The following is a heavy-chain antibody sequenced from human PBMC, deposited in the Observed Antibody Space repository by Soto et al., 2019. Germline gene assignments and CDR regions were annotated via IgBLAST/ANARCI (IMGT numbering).Heavy chain of an antibody. CDR2: FNPNSGGT. D-gene: IGHD3-22*01. Sequence: QVQLVQSGAEVKKPGASVKVSCKASGYIFTGYYMHWLRQAPGQGLEWMGWFNPNSGGTKYAQKFQGRVTITNATSINTAYMELSGLISDDTAVYYCARGDFDSSANYYAGWFDPWGQGTLVTVSS. CDR3: ARGDFDSSANYYAGWFDP. CDR1: GYIFTGYY. J-gene: IGHJ5*02. V-gene: IGHV1-2*02.